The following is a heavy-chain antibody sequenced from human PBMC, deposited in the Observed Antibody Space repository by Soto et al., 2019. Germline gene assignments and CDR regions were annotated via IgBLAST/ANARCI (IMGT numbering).Heavy chain of an antibody. J-gene: IGHJ3*02. CDR2: IYYSGST. CDR3: AIGYYDILTGYYDAFDI. Sequence: PSETLSLTCTVSGGSISSYYWSWIRQPPGKGLEWIGYIYYSGSTNYNPSLKSRVTISVDTSKNQFSLKLSSVTAADTAVYYCAIGYYDILTGYYDAFDIWGQGTMVTVSS. D-gene: IGHD3-9*01. CDR1: GGSISSYY. V-gene: IGHV4-59*01.